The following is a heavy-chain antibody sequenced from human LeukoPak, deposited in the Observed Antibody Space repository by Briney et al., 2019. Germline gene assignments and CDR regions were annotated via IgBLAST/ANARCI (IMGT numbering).Heavy chain of an antibody. Sequence: ASVNVSCKASGGTFSSYAISWVRQAPGQGLEWMGRIILILGIANYAQKFQGKVTITADKSTSTAYMELSSLRSEDTAVYYCVRDPHMEIGVAGTTADDYWGQGTLVTVS. J-gene: IGHJ4*02. CDR3: VRDPHMEIGVAGTTADDY. CDR1: GGTFSSYA. V-gene: IGHV1-69*04. D-gene: IGHD6-19*01. CDR2: IILILGIA.